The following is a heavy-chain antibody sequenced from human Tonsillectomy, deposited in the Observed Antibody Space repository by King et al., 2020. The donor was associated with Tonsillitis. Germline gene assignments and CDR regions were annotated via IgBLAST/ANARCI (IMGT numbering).Heavy chain of an antibody. V-gene: IGHV3-30*18. CDR1: GVTFSSYG. CDR2: ISYEGSNN. D-gene: IGHD4-17*01. J-gene: IGHJ6*02. CDR3: AKSGYGDYEFEGMDV. Sequence: VQLVESGGGVVQPGRSLRLSCAASGVTFSSYGMHWVRQAPGKGLEWVAVISYEGSNNYYADSVKGRFTISRDNSKNTPYLQMNSLRAEDTAVYYFAKSGYGDYEFEGMDVWGPGTTVTVSS.